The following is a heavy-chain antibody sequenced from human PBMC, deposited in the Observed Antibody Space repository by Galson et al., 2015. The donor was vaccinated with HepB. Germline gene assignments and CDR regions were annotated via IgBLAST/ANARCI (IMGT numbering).Heavy chain of an antibody. CDR2: IYYSGST. D-gene: IGHD1-1*01. CDR1: GGSISIRSYY. J-gene: IGHJ6*02. Sequence: SETLSLTCTVSGGSISIRSYYWGWIRQPPGKGLEWIGSIYYSGSTYYNPSLKSRVTISVDTSKNQFSLKLSSVTAADTAVYYCARIQSGMDVWGQGTTVTVSS. CDR3: ARIQSGMDV. V-gene: IGHV4-39*01.